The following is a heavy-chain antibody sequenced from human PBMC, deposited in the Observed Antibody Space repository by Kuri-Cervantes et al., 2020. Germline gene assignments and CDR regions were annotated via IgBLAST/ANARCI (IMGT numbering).Heavy chain of an antibody. CDR3: ARVEGIAAAGPFDY. D-gene: IGHD6-13*01. Sequence: SETLSLTCAVYGGSFSGYYWSWIRQPPGKGLEWIGEINHSGSTNYNPSLKSRVTISVDTSKNQFSLKLSSVTAADTAVYYCARVEGIAAAGPFDYWGQGTLVTVSS. V-gene: IGHV4-34*01. CDR1: GGSFSGYY. J-gene: IGHJ4*02. CDR2: INHSGST.